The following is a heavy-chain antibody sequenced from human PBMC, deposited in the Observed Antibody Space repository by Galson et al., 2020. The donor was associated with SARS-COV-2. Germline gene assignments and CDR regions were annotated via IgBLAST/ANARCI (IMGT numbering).Heavy chain of an antibody. CDR1: GGSISSYY. CDR3: ARGGVLMVYVHAFDI. D-gene: IGHD2-8*01. Sequence: SETLSLTCTLSGGSISSYYWSWIRQPPGKGLEWIGYIYYSGSTKYNPSLKSRVTISVDTSKNQFSLKLSSVTAADTAVYYCARGGVLMVYVHAFDIWGQGTMVTVSS. V-gene: IGHV4-59*01. CDR2: IYYSGST. J-gene: IGHJ3*02.